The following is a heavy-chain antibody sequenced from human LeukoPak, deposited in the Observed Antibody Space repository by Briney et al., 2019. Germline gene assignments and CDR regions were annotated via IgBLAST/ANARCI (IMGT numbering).Heavy chain of an antibody. Sequence: SETLSLTCTISGGAISSYYWSWIRQPPGKGLEWIGHIFSTGSTNYNPSLESRVTISIDPSKSQFFLSLSSVTAADTAIYYCARRFTTNHDYWGQGILVTVSS. V-gene: IGHV4-59*08. CDR1: GGAISSYY. CDR3: ARRFTTNHDY. CDR2: IFSTGST. J-gene: IGHJ4*02. D-gene: IGHD1-1*01.